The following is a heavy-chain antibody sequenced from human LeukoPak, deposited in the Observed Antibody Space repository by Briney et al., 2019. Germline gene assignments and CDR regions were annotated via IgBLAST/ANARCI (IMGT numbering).Heavy chain of an antibody. CDR2: VNPNSGGR. V-gene: IGHV1-2*02. Sequence: ASVKVSCKASGYTFTAKYLHWVRQAPGQGLEWMGWVNPNSGGRTHAQKFRGRVAMTSDTSINTAYMELETLTSDDTAVYYCAPNSGYSSGWFIGWGQGTLVIVSS. CDR3: APNSGYSSGWFIG. CDR1: GYTFTAKY. D-gene: IGHD6-19*01. J-gene: IGHJ4*02.